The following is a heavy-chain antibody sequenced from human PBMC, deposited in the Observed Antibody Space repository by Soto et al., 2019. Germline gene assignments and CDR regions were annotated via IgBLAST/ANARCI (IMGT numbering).Heavy chain of an antibody. V-gene: IGHV1-69*13. CDR2: IIPIFGTA. Sequence: SVKVSCKASGCTFSSYAISWVLQAPVQVLEWMGGIIPIFGTANYAQKFQGRVTITADESTSTAYVELSSLRSEDTAVYYCARLKGFGVPAASYYYGMDVWGQGTTVTVSS. D-gene: IGHD2-2*01. CDR1: GCTFSSYA. CDR3: ARLKGFGVPAASYYYGMDV. J-gene: IGHJ6*02.